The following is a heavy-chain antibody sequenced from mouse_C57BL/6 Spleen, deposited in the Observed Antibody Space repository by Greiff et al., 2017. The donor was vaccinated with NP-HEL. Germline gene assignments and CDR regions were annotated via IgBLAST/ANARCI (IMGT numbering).Heavy chain of an antibody. CDR3: AREGDNWAWFAY. V-gene: IGHV3-6*01. Sequence: EVQLQQSGPGLVKPSQSLSLTCSVTGYSITSGYYWNWIRQFPGNKLEWMGYISYDGSNNYNPSLKNRISITRDTSKNQFFLKLNSVTTEDTATYYCAREGDNWAWFAYWGQGTLVTVSA. J-gene: IGHJ3*01. D-gene: IGHD4-1*01. CDR1: GYSITSGYY. CDR2: ISYDGSN.